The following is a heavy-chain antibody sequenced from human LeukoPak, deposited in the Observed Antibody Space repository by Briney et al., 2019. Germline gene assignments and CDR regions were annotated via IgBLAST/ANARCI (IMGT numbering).Heavy chain of an antibody. J-gene: IGHJ3*02. V-gene: IGHV4-4*07. D-gene: IGHD2-21*02. CDR3: ARAPTYCGGDCPPGGAFDI. CDR2: IYTSGST. Sequence: SETLSLTCTVSGGSISSYYWSWIRQPAGKGLEWIGRIYTSGSTNYNPSLKSRVTMSVDTSKNQFSLKLSSVTAADTAVYYCARAPTYCGGDCPPGGAFDIWGQGTMVTVSS. CDR1: GGSISSYY.